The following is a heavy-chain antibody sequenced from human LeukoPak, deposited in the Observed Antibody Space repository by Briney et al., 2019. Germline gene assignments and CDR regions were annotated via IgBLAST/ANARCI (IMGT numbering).Heavy chain of an antibody. Sequence: GGSLILSCAASGFTLSNYAMSWVRQAPGKGPEWVAGISYSSGSIYYSDSVKGRFTISRDNSRNTLYLQMNSLRAEDTAVYYCAKDVLRLNYGYFDLWGRGTLVSVSS. CDR2: ISYSSGSI. CDR1: GFTLSNYA. J-gene: IGHJ2*01. D-gene: IGHD2-21*02. CDR3: AKDVLRLNYGYFDL. V-gene: IGHV3-23*01.